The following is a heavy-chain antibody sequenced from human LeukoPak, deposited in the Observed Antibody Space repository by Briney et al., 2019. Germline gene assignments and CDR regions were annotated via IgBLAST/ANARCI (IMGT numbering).Heavy chain of an antibody. CDR2: INPNSGGT. J-gene: IGHJ4*02. CDR3: AREMRLGKLSKLDY. V-gene: IGHV1-2*02. CDR1: GYTFTGYY. Sequence: GASVKVSCKASGYTFTGYYMHWVRQAPGQGLEWMGWINPNSGGTNYAQKFQGRVTMTRDTSISTAYMELSRLRSDDTAVYCCAREMRLGKLSKLDYWGQGTLVTVSS. D-gene: IGHD7-27*01.